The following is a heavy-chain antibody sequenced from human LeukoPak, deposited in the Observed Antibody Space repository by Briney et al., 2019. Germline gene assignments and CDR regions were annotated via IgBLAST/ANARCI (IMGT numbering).Heavy chain of an antibody. CDR2: IYSGGST. J-gene: IGHJ4*02. CDR1: GSTVSSNY. D-gene: IGHD3-22*01. CDR3: ASPRGAPFDSSGYYFDY. Sequence: GSLRLSCAASGSTVSSNYMSWVRQAPGKGLEWVSVIYSGGSTYYADSVKGRFTISRDNSKNTLYLQMNSLRAEDTAVYYCASPRGAPFDSSGYYFDYWGQGTLVTVSS. V-gene: IGHV3-53*01.